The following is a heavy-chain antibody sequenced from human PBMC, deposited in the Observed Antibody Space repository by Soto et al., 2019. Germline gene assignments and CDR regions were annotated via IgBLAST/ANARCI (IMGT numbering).Heavy chain of an antibody. D-gene: IGHD3-3*01. CDR3: ARVLHDFWSGYYYYYGMDV. J-gene: IGHJ6*02. Sequence: QVQLQQWGAGLLKPSETLSLTCAVYGGSFSGYYWSWIRQPPGKGLEWIGEINHSGSTNYNPSLKSRVTISVDTSKNQFSLKLSSVTAADTAVYYCARVLHDFWSGYYYYYGMDVWGQGTTVTVSS. V-gene: IGHV4-34*01. CDR1: GGSFSGYY. CDR2: INHSGST.